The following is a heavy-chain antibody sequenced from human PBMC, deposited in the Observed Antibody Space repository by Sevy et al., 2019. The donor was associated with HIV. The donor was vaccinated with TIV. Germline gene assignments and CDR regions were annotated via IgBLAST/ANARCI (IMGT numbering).Heavy chain of an antibody. V-gene: IGHV1-18*01. CDR3: AREGYYYRSGTYRPPNYYGMDV. CDR1: GYTFSSYG. Sequence: ASVKVSCKASGYTFSSYGISWVRQAPGQGLEWMGWISDYNGNTNYAHKFQGRVTMSTETSTRKAYMELRSLRSDDTAVYFCAREGYYYRSGTYRPPNYYGMDVWGQGTAVTVSS. D-gene: IGHD3-10*01. CDR2: ISDYNGNT. J-gene: IGHJ6*02.